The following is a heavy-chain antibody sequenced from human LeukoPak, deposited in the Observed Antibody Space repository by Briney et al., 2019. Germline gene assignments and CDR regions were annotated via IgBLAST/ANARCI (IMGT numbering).Heavy chain of an antibody. Sequence: ASVKVSCKACGYTFTSYDINGVGQATGQGLEWMGWMNPNSGNTGYAQKFQGRVTMTRNTSISTAYMELSSLRSEDTAVYYCASYRPIGSSSSLFVPWGQGTLVTVSS. J-gene: IGHJ5*02. D-gene: IGHD6-6*01. CDR3: ASYRPIGSSSSLFVP. V-gene: IGHV1-8*01. CDR2: MNPNSGNT. CDR1: GYTFTSYD.